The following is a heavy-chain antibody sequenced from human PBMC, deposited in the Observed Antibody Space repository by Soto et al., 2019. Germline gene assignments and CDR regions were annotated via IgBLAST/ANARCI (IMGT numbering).Heavy chain of an antibody. J-gene: IGHJ4*02. CDR1: GYTFTSYG. CDR3: ARDGDSSSWYDPLDY. V-gene: IGHV1-18*01. CDR2: ISAYNGNT. D-gene: IGHD6-13*01. Sequence: ASVKVSCKASGYTFTSYGISWVRQAPGQGLEWMGWISAYNGNTNYAQKLQGRVTMTTDTSTSTAYMELRSLRSDDTAGYYCARDGDSSSWYDPLDYWGQGTLVTVSS.